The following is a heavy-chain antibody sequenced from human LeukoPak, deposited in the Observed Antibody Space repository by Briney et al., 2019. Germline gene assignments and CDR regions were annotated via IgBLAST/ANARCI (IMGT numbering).Heavy chain of an antibody. CDR1: GGSISSGDYY. Sequence: SETLSLTCTVSGGSISSGDYYWSWIRQPPGKGLEWIGYIYYTGSTSYNPSLKSRVTISIDTSKKQFSLKLSSVTAADTAVYYCAREVAAAAKEDYWGQGTLVTVSS. D-gene: IGHD6-13*01. V-gene: IGHV4-61*08. J-gene: IGHJ4*02. CDR3: AREVAAAAKEDY. CDR2: IYYTGST.